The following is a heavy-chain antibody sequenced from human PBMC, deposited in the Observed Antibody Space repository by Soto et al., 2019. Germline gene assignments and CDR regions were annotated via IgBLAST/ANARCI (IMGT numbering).Heavy chain of an antibody. Sequence: EVQLVESGGGLVQPGGSLKLSCAASGFTFSGSAMHWVRQASGKGLEWVGRIRSKANSYATAYAASVKGRFTISRDDSKNTAYLQMNSLKTEDTAVYSCTSTMVRGVISYWGQGTLVTVSS. CDR3: TSTMVRGVISY. J-gene: IGHJ4*02. V-gene: IGHV3-73*02. CDR2: IRSKANSYAT. CDR1: GFTFSGSA. D-gene: IGHD3-10*01.